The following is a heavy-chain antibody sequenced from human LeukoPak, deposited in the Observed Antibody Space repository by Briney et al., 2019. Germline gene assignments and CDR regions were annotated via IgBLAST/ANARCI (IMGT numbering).Heavy chain of an antibody. Sequence: SETLSLTCAVYGGSFSGYYWSWIRQPPGKGLEWIGEINHSGSTNYSPSLKSRVTISVDTSKNQFSLKLSSVTAADTAVYYCARRVWQQLPQRYWGQGTLVTVSS. J-gene: IGHJ4*02. D-gene: IGHD6-13*01. CDR2: INHSGST. CDR3: ARRVWQQLPQRY. V-gene: IGHV4-34*01. CDR1: GGSFSGYY.